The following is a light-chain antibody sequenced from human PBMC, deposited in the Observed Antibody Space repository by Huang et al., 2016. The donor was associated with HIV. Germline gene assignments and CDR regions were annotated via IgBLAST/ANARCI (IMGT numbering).Light chain of an antibody. J-gene: IGKJ2*01. V-gene: IGKV3D-20*01. CDR2: DAH. CDR1: QSVRNNY. CDR3: QQYSTSSYT. Sequence: IVLTQSPATLSLSPGGRATLTCGASQSVRNNYLAWDQQYPGLAPRLRIDDAHVRATGIQDRCSGSWSGTDFTLTISRLEPEDFAMYYCQQYSTSSYTFGQGTKVDI.